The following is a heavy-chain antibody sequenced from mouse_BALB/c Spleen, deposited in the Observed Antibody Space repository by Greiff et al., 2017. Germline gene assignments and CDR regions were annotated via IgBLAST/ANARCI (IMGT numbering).Heavy chain of an antibody. CDR3: TWDSSGYDWFAY. CDR2: IRGKGNNHAT. J-gene: IGHJ3*01. CDR1: GFTFSDAW. Sequence: EVKVVESGGGLVEPGGSMKLSCAASGFTFSDAWMEWVRQSPEKGLEWVAEIRGKGNNHATYYAESVKGRFTISRDDSKSRVYLQLNSLRIEDTGIYYCTWDSSGYDWFAYWGQGALVTVSA. V-gene: IGHV6-6*01. D-gene: IGHD3-2*01.